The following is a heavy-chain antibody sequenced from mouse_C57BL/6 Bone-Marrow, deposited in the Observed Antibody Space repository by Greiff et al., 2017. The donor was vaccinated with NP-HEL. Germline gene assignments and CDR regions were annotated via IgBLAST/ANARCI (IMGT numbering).Heavy chain of an antibody. Sequence: EVMLVESGGGLVQPGGSLKLSCAASGFTFSDYYMYWVRQTPEKRLEWVAYISNGGGSTYYPDTVKGRFTISRDNAKNTLYLQMSRLKSEDTAMYYCARHDGYSYYYAMDYWGQGTSVTVSS. CDR2: ISNGGGST. CDR1: GFTFSDYY. CDR3: ARHDGYSYYYAMDY. V-gene: IGHV5-12*01. J-gene: IGHJ4*01. D-gene: IGHD2-3*01.